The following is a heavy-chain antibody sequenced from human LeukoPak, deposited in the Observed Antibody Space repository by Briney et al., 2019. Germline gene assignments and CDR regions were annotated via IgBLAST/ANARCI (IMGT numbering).Heavy chain of an antibody. D-gene: IGHD5-18*01. CDR2: ISGSGGST. CDR3: AKDSQMGWLMERSDY. V-gene: IGHV3-23*01. Sequence: GGSLRLSCAASGFAFSSYAMSWVRQAPGKGLEWVSAISGSGGSTYYADSVKGRFTISRDNSRNTLYLQMNSLRAEDTAVYYCAKDSQMGWLMERSDYWGQGTLVTVSS. CDR1: GFAFSSYA. J-gene: IGHJ4*02.